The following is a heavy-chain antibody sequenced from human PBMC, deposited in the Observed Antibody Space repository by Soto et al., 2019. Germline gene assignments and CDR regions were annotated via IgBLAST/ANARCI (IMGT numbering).Heavy chain of an antibody. Sequence: SETLSLTCTVSGGSISSGDYYWSWIRQPPGKGLEWIGEINYSGSTNYNPSLKSRVTISVDTSKNQFSLKLSSVTAADTAVYYCSRDPGGGNWFDPWGQGTLVTVSS. CDR3: SRDPGGGNWFDP. V-gene: IGHV4-61*08. J-gene: IGHJ5*02. CDR2: INYSGST. CDR1: GGSISSGDYY.